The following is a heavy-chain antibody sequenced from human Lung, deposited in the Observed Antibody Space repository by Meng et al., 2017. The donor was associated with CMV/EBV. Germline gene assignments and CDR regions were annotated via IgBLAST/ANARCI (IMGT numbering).Heavy chain of an antibody. CDR2: VYYTGTT. D-gene: IGHD3-16*01. J-gene: IGHJ4*02. V-gene: IGHV4-30-4*01. CDR3: ARDYTEGDYFDY. CDR1: GGSITNGAYY. Sequence: VSGGSITNGAYYWSWIRQPPGKGLEWIGYVYYTGTTYYNPSLKSRLTISIDTSKNQFSLHLRSVTAADTAVYYCARDYTEGDYFDYWGQGALVTVSS.